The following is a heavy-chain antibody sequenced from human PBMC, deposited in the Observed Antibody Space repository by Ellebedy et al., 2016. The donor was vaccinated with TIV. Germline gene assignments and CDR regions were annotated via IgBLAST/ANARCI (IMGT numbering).Heavy chain of an antibody. CDR1: GFTFDDYA. V-gene: IGHV3-9*01. D-gene: IGHD3-16*01. CDR2: ISWNSGSI. J-gene: IGHJ6*02. Sequence: SLKISCAASGFTFDDYAMHWVRQAPGKGLEWVSGISWNSGSIGYADSVKGRFTISRDNAKNSLYLQMNSLRAEDTALYYCAKDIRGGYYYGMDVWGQGTTVTVSS. CDR3: AKDIRGGYYYGMDV.